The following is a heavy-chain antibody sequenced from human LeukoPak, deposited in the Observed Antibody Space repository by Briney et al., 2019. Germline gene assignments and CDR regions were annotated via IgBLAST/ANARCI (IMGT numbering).Heavy chain of an antibody. CDR1: GFTFGDYA. D-gene: IGHD2-2*02. CDR3: TREGYCSSTSCYTFGY. CDR2: IRGKAYGGTT. V-gene: IGHV3-49*04. J-gene: IGHJ4*02. Sequence: PGRSLRLSCTASGFTFGDYAMSWVRQAPGKGVGWVGFIRGKAYGGTTEYAASVKGRFTISRDDSKSIAYLQMNSLKTEDTAVYYCTREGYCSSTSCYTFGYWGQGTLVTVSS.